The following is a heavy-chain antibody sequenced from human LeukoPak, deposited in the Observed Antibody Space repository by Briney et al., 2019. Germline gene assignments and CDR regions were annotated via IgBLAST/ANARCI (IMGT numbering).Heavy chain of an antibody. Sequence: GGSLRLSCAASGFTFSDYALGWVRQAPGRGLEWVATFSGSGAGTYYSDSAQGRFTISRDNSKRTLFLQMNSLRAEDTAFYYCAKAELGVDTFFDYWGQGTLVTVSS. CDR2: FSGSGAGT. V-gene: IGHV3-23*01. CDR3: AKAELGVDTFFDY. J-gene: IGHJ4*02. CDR1: GFTFSDYA. D-gene: IGHD3-3*01.